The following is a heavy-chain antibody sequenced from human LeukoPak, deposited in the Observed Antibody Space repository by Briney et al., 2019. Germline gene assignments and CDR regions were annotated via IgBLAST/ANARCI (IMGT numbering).Heavy chain of an antibody. D-gene: IGHD6-13*01. CDR3: ARSYSSSWYENYFDC. Sequence: GGSLRLSCSASGFTFSDYYMSWIRQAPGKGLEWVSYISSSGSTIYYADSVKGRFTISRDNAKNSLYLQMNSLRAEDTAVYYCARSYSSSWYENYFDCWGQGTLVTVSS. CDR1: GFTFSDYY. V-gene: IGHV3-11*01. J-gene: IGHJ4*02. CDR2: ISSSGSTI.